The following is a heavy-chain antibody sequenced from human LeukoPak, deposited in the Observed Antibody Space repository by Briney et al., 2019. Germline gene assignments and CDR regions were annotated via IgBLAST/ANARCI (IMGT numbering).Heavy chain of an antibody. CDR3: ARESGTVAHYGENWFDP. Sequence: GASVKVSCKASGYTFTSYGISWVRQAPGQGLEWMGWISAYNGNTNYAQKFQGRVTMTRNTSISTACMELSSLRSEDTAVYYCARESGTVAHYGENWFDPWGQGTLVTVSS. J-gene: IGHJ5*02. D-gene: IGHD1-26*01. V-gene: IGHV1-18*01. CDR1: GYTFTSYG. CDR2: ISAYNGNT.